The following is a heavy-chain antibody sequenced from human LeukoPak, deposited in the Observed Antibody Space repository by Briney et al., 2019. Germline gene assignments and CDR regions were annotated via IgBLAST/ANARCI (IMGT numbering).Heavy chain of an antibody. J-gene: IGHJ4*02. Sequence: GGSLRLSCAASGFTFSSYAMSRVRQAPGKGLEWVSAISGSGGSTHYADSVKGRFTISRDNSKNTLYLQMNSLRAEDTAVYYCAKRSPWTTVVTPGYYFDYWGQGTLVTVSS. V-gene: IGHV3-23*01. CDR3: AKRSPWTTVVTPGYYFDY. D-gene: IGHD4-23*01. CDR1: GFTFSSYA. CDR2: ISGSGGST.